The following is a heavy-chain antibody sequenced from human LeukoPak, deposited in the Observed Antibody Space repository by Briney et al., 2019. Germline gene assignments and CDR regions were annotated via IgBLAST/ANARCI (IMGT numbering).Heavy chain of an antibody. D-gene: IGHD6-25*01. CDR1: GFTVSNNY. Sequence: PRGSLRLSCAASGFTVSNNYMNWVRQAPGKGLEWVSVIYAGGSTYYADSVKGRFTIARDNSKNTLYLQMNNLRVEDTAVYYCARLNGFYCDYWGQGTLVTVSS. V-gene: IGHV3-66*04. J-gene: IGHJ4*02. CDR2: IYAGGST. CDR3: ARLNGFYCDY.